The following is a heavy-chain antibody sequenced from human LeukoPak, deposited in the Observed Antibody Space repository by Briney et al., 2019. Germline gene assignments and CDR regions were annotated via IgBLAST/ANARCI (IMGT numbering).Heavy chain of an antibody. CDR2: IYYSGST. V-gene: IGHV4-59*01. J-gene: IGHJ3*02. D-gene: IGHD3-10*01. CDR1: GGSLSSYY. CDR3: ARMGGITMIRGVLSAFDI. Sequence: SESLSLTCIVSGGSLSSYYWSWIRQPPGKGLEWIGYIYYSGSTNDNPSLRSRVTFSIDTSKNQCSLKLTSVTAADTAVYYCARMGGITMIRGVLSAFDIWGQGTAVTVSS.